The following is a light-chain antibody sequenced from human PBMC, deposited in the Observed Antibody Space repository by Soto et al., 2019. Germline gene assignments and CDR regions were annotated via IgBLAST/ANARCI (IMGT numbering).Light chain of an antibody. Sequence: EIVMTQSPATLSVSLGESATLSCRASQSVVTNLAWYQQTPGQAPRLLIYAASTRATGIPARFSGSGSGTEFILTISSLQSEDFAIYYCQQYYNSRHDTFGQGTKLEIK. CDR2: AAS. J-gene: IGKJ2*01. CDR3: QQYYNSRHDT. V-gene: IGKV3-15*01. CDR1: QSVVTN.